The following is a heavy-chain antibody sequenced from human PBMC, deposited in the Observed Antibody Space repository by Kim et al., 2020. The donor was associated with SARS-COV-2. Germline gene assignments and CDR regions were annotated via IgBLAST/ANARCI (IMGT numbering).Heavy chain of an antibody. CDR3: ARDPAVAGTYYYYGMDV. CDR2: IYHSGRT. J-gene: IGHJ6*02. CDR1: GYSISSGYY. D-gene: IGHD6-19*01. Sequence: SETLSLTCTVSGYSISSGYYWGWIRQPPGKGLEWIGSIYHSGRTYYNPSLKSRVTISVDTSKNQLSLKLSSVTAADTAVYYCARDPAVAGTYYYYGMDVWGQGTTVTVSS. V-gene: IGHV4-38-2*02.